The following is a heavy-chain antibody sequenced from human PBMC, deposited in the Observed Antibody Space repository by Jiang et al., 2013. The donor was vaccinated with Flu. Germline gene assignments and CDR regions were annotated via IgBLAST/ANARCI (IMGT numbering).Heavy chain of an antibody. Sequence: QLLESGGGVVQPGRSLRLSCAASGFTFSSYGMHWVRQAPGKGLEWVALIWYDGSNKYYADSVKGRFTISRDNSKYTLYLQMNSLGAEDTAVYYCARGMYSSSWPSNFDYWGQGTLVTVSS. CDR2: IWYDGSNK. J-gene: IGHJ4*02. V-gene: IGHV3-33*01. CDR1: GFTFSSYG. CDR3: ARGMYSSSWPSNFDY. D-gene: IGHD6-13*01.